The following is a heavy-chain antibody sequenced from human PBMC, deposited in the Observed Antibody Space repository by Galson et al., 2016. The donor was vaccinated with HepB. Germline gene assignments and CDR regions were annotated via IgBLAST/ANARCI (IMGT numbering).Heavy chain of an antibody. CDR3: ARVPPDTASGFFDL. CDR2: IYYSGST. CDR1: GGSIRSYY. Sequence: LSLTCTVSGGSIRSYYWSWIRQPPGKGLEWIGFIYYSGSTNYNPSLKSRVTISVDTSKNQFSLKLSSVTAADTAVYYCARVPPDTASGFFDLWGRGTLVTVSS. V-gene: IGHV4-59*01. D-gene: IGHD5-18*01. J-gene: IGHJ2*01.